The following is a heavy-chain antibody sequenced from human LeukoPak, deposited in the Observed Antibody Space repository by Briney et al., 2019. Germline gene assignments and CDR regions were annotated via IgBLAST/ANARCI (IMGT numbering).Heavy chain of an antibody. CDR1: GFTFSSYS. D-gene: IGHD3-10*01. CDR3: ARVESRGSGTSRPPYYFYYMDV. Sequence: GGSLRLSCAASGFTFSSYSMNGVRQAPGKGLEWVSSISSSSSYIYFADSVKGRFTISRDNAKNTLYLQMDSLRAEDTAVYYCARVESRGSGTSRPPYYFYYMDVWGKGTTVTISS. V-gene: IGHV3-21*01. J-gene: IGHJ6*03. CDR2: ISSSSSYI.